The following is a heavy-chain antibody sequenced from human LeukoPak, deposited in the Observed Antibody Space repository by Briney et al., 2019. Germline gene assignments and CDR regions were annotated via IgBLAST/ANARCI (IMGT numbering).Heavy chain of an antibody. D-gene: IGHD3-9*01. CDR2: INPSGGSS. V-gene: IGHV1-46*01. CDR1: GYTFINYY. Sequence: ASVKVSCKASGYTFINYYIHWVRQAPGQGLEWMGTINPSGGSSNYAQKFQGRVTMTRDTSTNTVYMELSSLRSEDTAVYYCARDGDILIGYYPFDYWGQGTLVTVSS. J-gene: IGHJ4*02. CDR3: ARDGDILIGYYPFDY.